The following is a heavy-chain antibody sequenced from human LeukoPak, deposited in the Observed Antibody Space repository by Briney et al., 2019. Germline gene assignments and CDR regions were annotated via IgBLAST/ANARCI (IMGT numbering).Heavy chain of an antibody. J-gene: IGHJ6*02. Sequence: ASVKVSCKASGYTFTSYGISWVRQAPGQGLEWMGWISAYNGNTNYAQKLQGRVTMTTDTSTSTAYMELRGLRSDDTAVYYCARVWSGSYPGGGMDVWGQGTTVTVSS. V-gene: IGHV1-18*01. D-gene: IGHD1-26*01. CDR3: ARVWSGSYPGGGMDV. CDR1: GYTFTSYG. CDR2: ISAYNGNT.